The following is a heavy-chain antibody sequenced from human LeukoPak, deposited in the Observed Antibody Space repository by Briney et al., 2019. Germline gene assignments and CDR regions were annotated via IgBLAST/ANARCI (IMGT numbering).Heavy chain of an antibody. V-gene: IGHV4-59*01. CDR2: IYYSGST. CDR3: ARGKVDYYDSSGPQPVDY. J-gene: IGHJ4*02. CDR1: GGSISRYY. D-gene: IGHD3-22*01. Sequence: SETLSLTCTVSGGSISRYYWSWIRQPPGKGLEWIGYIYYSGSTNYNPSLKSRVTISVDTSKNQFSLKLSSVTAADTAVYYCARGKVDYYDSSGPQPVDYWGQETLVTVSS.